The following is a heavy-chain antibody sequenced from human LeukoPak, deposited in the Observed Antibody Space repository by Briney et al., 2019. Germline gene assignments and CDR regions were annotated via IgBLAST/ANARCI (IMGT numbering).Heavy chain of an antibody. D-gene: IGHD6-19*01. CDR3: ARDEGNTGWYTFDY. J-gene: IGHJ4*02. CDR1: GDSVSSKNGA. V-gene: IGHV6-1*01. Sequence: SQTLSVTCAISGDSVSSKNGAWNWIRQSPSRGLEWLGRTYYRSKWYYDYAESMKGRVTIDPDTSKNQFSLQSNSVTPEDTAVYYCARDEGNTGWYTFDYWGQGSLVTVTS. CDR2: TYYRSKWYY.